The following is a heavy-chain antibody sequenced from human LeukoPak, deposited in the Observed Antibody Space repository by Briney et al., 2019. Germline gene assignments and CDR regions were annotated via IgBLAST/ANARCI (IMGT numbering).Heavy chain of an antibody. CDR2: INHSGST. V-gene: IGHV4-34*01. Sequence: PSETLSLTCAVYGGSFSGYYWSWIRQPPGKGPEWIGEINHSGSTNYNPSLKSRVTISVDTSKNQFSLKLSSVTAADTAVYYCAREVAVAGRRFDYWGQGTLVTVSS. CDR1: GGSFSGYY. D-gene: IGHD6-19*01. J-gene: IGHJ4*02. CDR3: AREVAVAGRRFDY.